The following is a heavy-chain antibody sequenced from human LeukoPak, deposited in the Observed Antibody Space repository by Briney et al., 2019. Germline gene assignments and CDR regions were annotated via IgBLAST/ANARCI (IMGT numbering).Heavy chain of an antibody. CDR2: IGHDGNYI. CDR3: ARDRGSHYLDY. Sequence: GGSLRLSCAASSFTFSNYGMYWVRQAPGKGLEWVVVIGHDGNYIYYGDSVKGRFTISRDNSKNTLYLQMNSLRAEDTAVYFCARDRGSHYLDYWGQGTLVTVSS. V-gene: IGHV3-33*01. D-gene: IGHD1-26*01. CDR1: SFTFSNYG. J-gene: IGHJ4*02.